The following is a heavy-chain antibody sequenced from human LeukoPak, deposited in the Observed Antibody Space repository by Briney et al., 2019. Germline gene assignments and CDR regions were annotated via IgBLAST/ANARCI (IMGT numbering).Heavy chain of an antibody. Sequence: PGGSLRLSCAASGFTFSSYGMHWVRQAPGKGLEWVAFIRYDGSNKYYADSVKGRFTISRDNPKNTLYLQMNSLRAEDTAVYYCAKDKGPNNWNDVWYFDYWGQGTLVTVSS. CDR1: GFTFSSYG. V-gene: IGHV3-30*02. D-gene: IGHD1-20*01. J-gene: IGHJ4*02. CDR2: IRYDGSNK. CDR3: AKDKGPNNWNDVWYFDY.